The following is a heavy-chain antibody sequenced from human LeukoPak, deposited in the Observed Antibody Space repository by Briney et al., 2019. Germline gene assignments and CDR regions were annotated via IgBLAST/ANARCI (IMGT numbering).Heavy chain of an antibody. Sequence: PGGSLRLSCAASGFTFSSYGMHWVRQAPGKGLEWVAVISYDGSNRYYADSVKGRFTISRDNSKNTLYLQMNSLRAEDTAVYYCAKDEASDYWGQGTLVTVSS. J-gene: IGHJ4*02. CDR3: AKDEASDY. CDR2: ISYDGSNR. V-gene: IGHV3-30*18. D-gene: IGHD2-21*01. CDR1: GFTFSSYG.